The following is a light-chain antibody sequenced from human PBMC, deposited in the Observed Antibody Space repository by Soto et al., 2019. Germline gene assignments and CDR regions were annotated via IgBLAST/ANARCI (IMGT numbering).Light chain of an antibody. CDR2: AAS. J-gene: IGKJ3*01. CDR3: QQTYSAFT. V-gene: IGKV1-39*01. Sequence: DIRMTQSPSSLSASVGDRVTISCRASQNINSDLNWYQQKPGTSPKLLIFAASSLQSGVPSRFSGSRSGTEFTLTITRLEPEDFAAYYCQQTYSAFTFGPGTIVYFK. CDR1: QNINSD.